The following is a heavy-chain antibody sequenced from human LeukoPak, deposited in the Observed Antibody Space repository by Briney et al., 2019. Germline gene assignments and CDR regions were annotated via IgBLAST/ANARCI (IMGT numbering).Heavy chain of an antibody. J-gene: IGHJ4*02. CDR2: IKQDGTDK. CDR1: GFTFSSFW. D-gene: IGHD2-15*01. V-gene: IGHV3-7*02. CDR3: ARVVPFDF. Sequence: PGGSLRLSCAASGFTFSSFWMSWVRQAPGKGLEWVANIKQDGTDKNYVDSVKGRFTISRDNTKNSLYLQMNSLRAEDTAVYYCARVVPFDFWGQGSLVTVSS.